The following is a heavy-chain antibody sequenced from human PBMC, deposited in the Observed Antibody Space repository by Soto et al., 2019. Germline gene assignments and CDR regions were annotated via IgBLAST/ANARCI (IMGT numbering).Heavy chain of an antibody. J-gene: IGHJ4*01. Sequence: QVQLVQSGAEVKKPGASVKVSCKASRYTFISYNINWVRQATGQGLEWMGWMNPKSANTGYAQNFQGRVTMTRNTSISTAYMELSSLRSEDTAVYYCARSPSWETTVTPYYFDYWGHGTLVTVSS. CDR2: MNPKSANT. D-gene: IGHD4-4*01. CDR3: ARSPSWETTVTPYYFDY. CDR1: RYTFISYN. V-gene: IGHV1-8*01.